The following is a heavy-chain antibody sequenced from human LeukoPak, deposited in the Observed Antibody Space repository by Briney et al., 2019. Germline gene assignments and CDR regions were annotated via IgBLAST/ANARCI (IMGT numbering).Heavy chain of an antibody. CDR1: GYTFTGYH. J-gene: IGHJ4*02. CDR3: ARNQGSLTRSWYTGY. D-gene: IGHD6-13*01. V-gene: IGHV1-2*06. Sequence: ASVKVSCKASGYTFTGYHIHWVRQAPGQGLEWMGRINPYSGDTNFAQKFQGRVTMTRDTSITTAYMDLSSLTPDDTAVYFCARNQGSLTRSWYTGYWGQGTQVTVSS. CDR2: INPYSGDT.